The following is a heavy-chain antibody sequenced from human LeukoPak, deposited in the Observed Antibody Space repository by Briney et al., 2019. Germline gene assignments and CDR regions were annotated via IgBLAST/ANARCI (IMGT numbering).Heavy chain of an antibody. V-gene: IGHV3-66*04. J-gene: IGHJ4*02. CDR2: IYSGGST. Sequence: AGGSLRLSCAASGFTVSSNYMSWVRQAPGKGLEWVSVIYSGGSTYYADSVKGRFTISRDNSKNTVYLQMNSLRAEDTAVYYCARQSGYYYGGYFDYWGQGTLVTVSS. D-gene: IGHD3-22*01. CDR3: ARQSGYYYGGYFDY. CDR1: GFTVSSNY.